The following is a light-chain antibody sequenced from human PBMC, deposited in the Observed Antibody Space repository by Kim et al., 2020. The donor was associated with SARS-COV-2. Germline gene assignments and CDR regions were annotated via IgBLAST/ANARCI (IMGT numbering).Light chain of an antibody. CDR3: CSYAGSYTYV. Sequence: QSVTISCTGTSSDVGGYNYVSWYQQHPGKAPKLMIYDVSKRPSGFPDRFSGSKSGNTASLTISGLQAEDEADYYCCSYAGSYTYVFGTGTKVTVL. CDR1: SSDVGGYNY. J-gene: IGLJ1*01. CDR2: DVS. V-gene: IGLV2-11*01.